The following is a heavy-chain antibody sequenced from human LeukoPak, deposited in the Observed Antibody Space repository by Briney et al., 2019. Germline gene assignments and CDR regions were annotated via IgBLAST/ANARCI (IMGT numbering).Heavy chain of an antibody. D-gene: IGHD3-10*01. J-gene: IGHJ3*02. CDR2: INTNTGNP. V-gene: IGHV7-4-1*02. Sequence: RASVKVSCKASGYTFTSYAMNWVRQAPGQGLEWMGWINTNTGNPTYAQGFTGRFVFSLDTSVSTAYLQISSLKAEDTAVYYCARADGSGSYYTRRLAAFDIWGQGTMVTVSS. CDR1: GYTFTSYA. CDR3: ARADGSGSYYTRRLAAFDI.